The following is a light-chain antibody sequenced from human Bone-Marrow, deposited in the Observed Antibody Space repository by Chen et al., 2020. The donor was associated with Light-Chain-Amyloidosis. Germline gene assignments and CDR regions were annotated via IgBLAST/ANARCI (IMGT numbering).Light chain of an antibody. CDR1: QTISSNY. Sequence: EIVLTQSPGTLSLSPGEGANLSCRASQTISSNYLTWYQQKFGQAPRLLIYGSSSRATGIPDRFTGSGSGTDFTLTTNRLEPEDFAMYYCQQYGTSPLTVVGGTKVEIK. CDR2: GSS. V-gene: IGKV3-20*01. CDR3: QQYGTSPLT. J-gene: IGKJ4*01.